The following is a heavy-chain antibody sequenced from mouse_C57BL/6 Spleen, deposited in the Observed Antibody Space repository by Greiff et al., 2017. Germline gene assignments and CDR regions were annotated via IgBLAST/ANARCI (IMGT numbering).Heavy chain of an antibody. Sequence: EVQLQQSGPELVKPGGSVKISCKASGYSFTGYFMNWVMQSHGKSLEWIGRINPYNGDTFYNQKFKGKATLTVDKSSSTAHMELRSLTSEDSAVYYCARDDYDEGYWGQGTTLTVSS. D-gene: IGHD2-4*01. V-gene: IGHV1-20*01. CDR2: INPYNGDT. J-gene: IGHJ2*01. CDR1: GYSFTGYF. CDR3: ARDDYDEGY.